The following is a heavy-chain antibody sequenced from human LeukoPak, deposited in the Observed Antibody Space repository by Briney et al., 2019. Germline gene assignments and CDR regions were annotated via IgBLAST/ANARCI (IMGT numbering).Heavy chain of an antibody. CDR2: ISYDGSNK. D-gene: IGHD6-19*01. V-gene: IGHV3-30-3*01. CDR3: ARVWSSGWYGLDY. CDR1: GFTFSSYA. Sequence: GRSLRLSCAASGFTFSSYAMHWVRQAPGKGLEWVAVISYDGSNKYYADSVKGRFTISRDNSKNTLYLQMNSLRAEDTAVYYCARVWSSGWYGLDYWGQGTLVTVSS. J-gene: IGHJ4*02.